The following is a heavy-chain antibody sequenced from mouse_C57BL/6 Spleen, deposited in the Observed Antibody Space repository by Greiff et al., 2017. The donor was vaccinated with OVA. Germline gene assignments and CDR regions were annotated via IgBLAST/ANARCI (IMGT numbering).Heavy chain of an antibody. CDR2: IRNKANGYTT. V-gene: IGHV7-3*01. Sequence: VQLKESGGGLVQPGGSLSLSCAASGFTFTDYYMSWVRQPPGTALEWLGFIRNKANGYTTESSASVNGRFTISRDNSQSILYLQMNALRAEDSATYYCAREDWGYFDVWGTGTTVTVSS. J-gene: IGHJ1*03. D-gene: IGHD4-1*01. CDR3: AREDWGYFDV. CDR1: GFTFTDYY.